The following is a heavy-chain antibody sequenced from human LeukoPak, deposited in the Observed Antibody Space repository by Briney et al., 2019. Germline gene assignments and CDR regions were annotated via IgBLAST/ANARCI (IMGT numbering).Heavy chain of an antibody. D-gene: IGHD1-14*01. Sequence: NTSETLSLTCAVYGGSFSGYYWSWLRQSPGKGLEWIGIISHSGSTNCNPSLESRVTISLDTAKNQFSLNPRSVTAADTAVYYCAGAPNQDFFDYWGQGTLVTVSS. CDR2: ISHSGST. V-gene: IGHV4-34*01. J-gene: IGHJ4*02. CDR3: AGAPNQDFFDY. CDR1: GGSFSGYY.